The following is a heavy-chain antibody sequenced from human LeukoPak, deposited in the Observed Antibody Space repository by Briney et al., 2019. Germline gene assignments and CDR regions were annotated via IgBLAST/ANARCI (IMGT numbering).Heavy chain of an antibody. CDR1: GFSFRSYA. Sequence: GGSLRLSCAASGFSFRSYAMHWVRQAPGKGLEWVAVISYDGSNKYYADSVKGRFTISREKSKNTLYLQMNSLRAEDTAVYYCARDGGSSWYFDYWGQGTLVTVSS. CDR3: ARDGGSSWYFDY. J-gene: IGHJ4*02. D-gene: IGHD6-13*01. V-gene: IGHV3-30*04. CDR2: ISYDGSNK.